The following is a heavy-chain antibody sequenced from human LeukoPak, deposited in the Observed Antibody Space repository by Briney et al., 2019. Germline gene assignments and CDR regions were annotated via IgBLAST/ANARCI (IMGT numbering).Heavy chain of an antibody. CDR1: GFTFSDYY. CDR3: VIMTSYYDSSGYYPFQH. CDR2: ISRSGSTI. Sequence: GGSLRLSCAASGFTFSDYYMSWIRQAPGKGLEWVSYISRSGSTIYYADSVKGRFTISRDNAKNSLYLQMISLRAEDTAVYYCVIMTSYYDSSGYYPFQHWGQGALVTVSS. J-gene: IGHJ1*01. D-gene: IGHD3-22*01. V-gene: IGHV3-11*04.